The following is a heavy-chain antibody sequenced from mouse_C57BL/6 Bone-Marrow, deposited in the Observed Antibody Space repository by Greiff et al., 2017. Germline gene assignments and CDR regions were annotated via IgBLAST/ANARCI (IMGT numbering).Heavy chain of an antibody. D-gene: IGHD2-12*01. CDR2: FSDGVSYT. V-gene: IGHV5-4*01. J-gene: IGHJ2*01. Sequence: EVKLMESGGGLVKPGGSLKLSCAASGFTFSSYAMSWVRQTPEKRLEWFATFSDGVSYTYYPDNVKGRFTISRDNAKNNLYLQRSHLKSEDTAMYYCARDDSFDYWGQGTTLTGSS. CDR3: ARDDSFDY. CDR1: GFTFSSYA.